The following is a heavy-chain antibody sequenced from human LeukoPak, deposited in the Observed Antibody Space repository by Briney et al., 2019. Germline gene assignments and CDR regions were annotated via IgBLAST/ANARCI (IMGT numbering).Heavy chain of an antibody. CDR2: IYYSGYT. D-gene: IGHD3-16*01. CDR1: GGSISSYY. J-gene: IGHJ6*03. Sequence: SETLSLTCTVSGGSISSYYWRWLRQPPGKGLKWIGNIYYSGYTTYGPSLRSRVTISVDTSKNQFSLKLSSVTAADTAVYYCARETSQKGAHYMDVWGKGTTITISS. CDR3: ARETSQKGAHYMDV. V-gene: IGHV4-59*01.